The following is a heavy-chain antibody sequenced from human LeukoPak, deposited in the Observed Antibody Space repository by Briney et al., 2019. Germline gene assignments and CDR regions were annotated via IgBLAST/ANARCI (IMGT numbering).Heavy chain of an antibody. CDR1: GDSVSRDTAA. CDR2: TYYRSKWYN. Sequence: PSQTLSLTCAISGDSVSRDTAAWNWVRQSPSRGLEWLGRTYYRSKWYNDYAVSVKSRITINPDTSKNQFSLQLNSVTPEDTAVYYCARDHGGSSWNYFDNWGQGSLVTVSS. CDR3: ARDHGGSSWNYFDN. J-gene: IGHJ4*02. V-gene: IGHV6-1*01. D-gene: IGHD6-13*01.